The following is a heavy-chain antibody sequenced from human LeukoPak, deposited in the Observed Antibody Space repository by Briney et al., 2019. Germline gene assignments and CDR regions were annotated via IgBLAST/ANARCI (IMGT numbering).Heavy chain of an antibody. J-gene: IGHJ4*02. CDR3: ARAGITMVREIDY. V-gene: IGHV4-34*01. Sequence: NPSETLSLTCAVYGGSFSGYYWSWIRQPPGKGLEWIGEINHSGSTNYNPSLKSRVTISVDTSKNQFSLKLSSVTAADTAVYYCARAGITMVREIDYWGQGTLVTVSS. D-gene: IGHD3-10*01. CDR2: INHSGST. CDR1: GGSFSGYY.